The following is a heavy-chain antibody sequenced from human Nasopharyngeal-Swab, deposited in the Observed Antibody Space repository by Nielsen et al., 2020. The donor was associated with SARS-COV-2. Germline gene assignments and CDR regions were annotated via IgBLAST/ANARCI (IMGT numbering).Heavy chain of an antibody. V-gene: IGHV3-15*01. CDR2: IKSKTDGGTT. CDR1: GFTFSNDW. D-gene: IGHD1-26*01. CDR3: TTYPGIVGASSSYYYYYMDV. J-gene: IGHJ6*03. Sequence: GGSLRLSCAASGFTFSNDWMSWVRQAPGKGLEWVGRIKSKTDGGTTDYAAPVKGRFTISRDDSKNTLYLQMNSLKTEDTAVYYCTTYPGIVGASSSYYYYYMDVWGKGTTVTVSS.